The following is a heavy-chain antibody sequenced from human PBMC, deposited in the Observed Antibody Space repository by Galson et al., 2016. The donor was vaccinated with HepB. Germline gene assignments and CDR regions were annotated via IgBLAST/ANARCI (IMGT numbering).Heavy chain of an antibody. Sequence: SVKVSCKASGFTFITSVVQWVRQARGQGLEWIGWVAVGSGNTNYAEKFQKRVTITRDMSTNTAYMELSSLRSEDTAIYYCAADGGPTVGYGYGSGLNWGQGTLVTVSS. J-gene: IGHJ4*02. CDR3: AADGGPTVGYGYGSGLN. V-gene: IGHV1-58*01. CDR1: GFTFITSV. CDR2: VAVGSGNT. D-gene: IGHD3-10*01.